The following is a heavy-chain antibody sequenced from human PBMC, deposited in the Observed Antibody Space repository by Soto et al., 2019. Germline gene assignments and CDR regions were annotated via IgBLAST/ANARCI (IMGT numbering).Heavy chain of an antibody. CDR2: ISGSGGST. Sequence: GGSLRLSCAASEFTFSSYAMSWVRQAPGKGLEWVSAISGSGGSTYYADSVKGRFTISRDNSKNTLYLQMNSLRAEDTAVYFCAKDRAPYSSSWYISWDYWGQGTLVTVSS. J-gene: IGHJ4*02. D-gene: IGHD6-13*01. CDR3: AKDRAPYSSSWYISWDY. CDR1: EFTFSSYA. V-gene: IGHV3-23*01.